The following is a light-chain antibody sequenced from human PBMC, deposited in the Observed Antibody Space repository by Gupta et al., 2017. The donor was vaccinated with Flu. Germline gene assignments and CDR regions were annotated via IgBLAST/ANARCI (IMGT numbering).Light chain of an antibody. V-gene: IGLV2-23*02. Sequence: QSALTEPAYVSGSPGQSITLSCTGTSSDVGSYNLVSWYQQHPGKAPKLMIYEVSKRPSGVSNRFSGSKSGNTASLTISGLQAEDEADYYCCSYAGSRGVVFGGGTKLTVL. CDR1: SSDVGSYNL. CDR3: CSYAGSRGVV. J-gene: IGLJ2*01. CDR2: EVS.